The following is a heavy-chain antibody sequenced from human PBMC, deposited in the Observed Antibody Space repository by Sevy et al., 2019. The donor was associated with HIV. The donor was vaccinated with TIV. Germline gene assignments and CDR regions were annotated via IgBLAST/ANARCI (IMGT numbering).Heavy chain of an antibody. J-gene: IGHJ3*02. D-gene: IGHD3-22*01. Sequence: ASVKVSCKASGGTFSSYAISWVRQAPGQGPEWLAGIIPIFGTAKYAQKFQGRVTITADKSTSIAYMELSSLRSQDTAVYSSARVRANDRLDMRAFDIWGQGTMVTVSS. CDR1: GGTFSSYA. CDR2: IIPIFGTA. CDR3: ARVRANDRLDMRAFDI. V-gene: IGHV1-69*06.